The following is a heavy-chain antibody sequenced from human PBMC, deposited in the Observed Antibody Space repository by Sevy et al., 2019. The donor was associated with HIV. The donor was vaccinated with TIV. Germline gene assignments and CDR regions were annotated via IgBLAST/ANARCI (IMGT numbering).Heavy chain of an antibody. V-gene: IGHV3-23*01. D-gene: IGHD1-26*01. J-gene: IGHJ4*02. CDR2: LSFGCGEI. CDR1: GFTFSKYS. CDR3: AREESTKPFDY. Sequence: GGSLRLSCAASGFTFSKYSMSWVRQPPGKGLEWVSTLSFGCGEINYADSVKGWFTICRDNSKSSVYLQMNNLRPEDTAEYYWAREESTKPFDYWGQGTLVTVSS.